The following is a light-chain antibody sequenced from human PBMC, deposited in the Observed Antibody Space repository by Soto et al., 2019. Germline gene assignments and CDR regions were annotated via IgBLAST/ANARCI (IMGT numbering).Light chain of an antibody. V-gene: IGKV3-20*01. J-gene: IGKJ3*01. Sequence: VLTQSPGTLSLSPGEGATLSCRASQSVRGSSFAWYQQKPGQDPRHLTYSVSSRATVIPDTFSGSGSGTYFTLTISRLEPEDAAVYYCQQYGALPVTFGPGTTVDIK. CDR3: QQYGALPVT. CDR1: QSVRGSS. CDR2: SVS.